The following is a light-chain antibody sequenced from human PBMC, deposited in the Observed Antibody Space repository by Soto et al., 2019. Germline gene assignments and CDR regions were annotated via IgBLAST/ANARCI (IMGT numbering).Light chain of an antibody. V-gene: IGKV1-39*01. CDR3: QQSYSAPYT. J-gene: IGKJ2*01. CDR1: QSLNTH. CDR2: AAS. Sequence: DIQMTQSPSSLSASVGDRVTITCRASQSLNTHLTWYQQKPGKAPKLLIYAASTLQGGVPSRFSGSGSATDFTLTISSLQPEDFATYFCQQSYSAPYTFGQGTRLEIK.